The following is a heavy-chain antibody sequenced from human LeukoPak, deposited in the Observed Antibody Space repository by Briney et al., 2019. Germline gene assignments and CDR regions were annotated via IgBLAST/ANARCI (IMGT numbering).Heavy chain of an antibody. Sequence: SGGSLRLSCAASGFTFSSYWMSWVRQAPGKGLEWVANIKQDGSEKYYVDSVKGRFTISRDNAKNSLYLQMNSLRAEDTAVYYCAGEDGEWEYYYYYMDVWGKGTTVTVSS. V-gene: IGHV3-7*01. CDR2: IKQDGSEK. D-gene: IGHD1-26*01. J-gene: IGHJ6*03. CDR1: GFTFSSYW. CDR3: AGEDGEWEYYYYYMDV.